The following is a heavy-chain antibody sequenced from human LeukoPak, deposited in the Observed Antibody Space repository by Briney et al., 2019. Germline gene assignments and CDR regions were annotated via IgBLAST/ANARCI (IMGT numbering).Heavy chain of an antibody. V-gene: IGHV3-48*03. Sequence: GGSLRLSCAASGFTFSSYKMNWVRQAPGKGLEWVSYISSSGSTIYYADSVRGRFTISRDNAKNSLYLQMNSLRAEDTAVYYCARDATWFGEPSPIDYWGQGTLVTVSS. CDR2: ISSSGSTI. CDR1: GFTFSSYK. D-gene: IGHD3-10*01. J-gene: IGHJ4*02. CDR3: ARDATWFGEPSPIDY.